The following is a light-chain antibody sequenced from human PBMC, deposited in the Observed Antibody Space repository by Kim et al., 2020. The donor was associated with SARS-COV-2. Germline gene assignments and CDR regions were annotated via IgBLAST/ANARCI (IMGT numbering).Light chain of an antibody. V-gene: IGLV3-1*01. CDR1: KVGDKY. CDR2: QDS. Sequence: VSPGKTAIITCSGDKVGDKYACWYQQKPGQSPVLVIYQDSKRPSGIPERFSGSNSGNTATLTISGTQAMDEADYYCQAWDSSTDVVFGGGTKLTVL. J-gene: IGLJ2*01. CDR3: QAWDSSTDVV.